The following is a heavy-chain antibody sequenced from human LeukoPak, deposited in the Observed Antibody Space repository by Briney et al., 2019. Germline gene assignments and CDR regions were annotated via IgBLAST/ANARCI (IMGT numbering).Heavy chain of an antibody. J-gene: IGHJ4*02. CDR2: FDPEDGET. CDR3: ATLYYYDSSGWRFSFDYFDY. Sequence: ASMNVSSKVSGYTLTELSMHWVRQAHGKGLEWMGGFDPEDGETIYAQKFQGRVTMTEDTSTDTAYMELSSLRSEDTAVYYCATLYYYDSSGWRFSFDYFDYWGQGTLVTVSS. D-gene: IGHD3-22*01. V-gene: IGHV1-24*01. CDR1: GYTLTELS.